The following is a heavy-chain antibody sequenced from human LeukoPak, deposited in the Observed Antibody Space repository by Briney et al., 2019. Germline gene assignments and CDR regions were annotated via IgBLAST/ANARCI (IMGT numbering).Heavy chain of an antibody. CDR3: ARFDYADYLAFDY. CDR1: GFTFDDYV. CDR2: ISGDGGST. V-gene: IGHV3-43*02. Sequence: GGSLRLSCAASGFTFDDYVMHWVRQAPGKGLEWISLISGDGGSTYYADSVKGRFTISRDNSKNSLYLQMNSLRAEDTAVYYCARFDYADYLAFDYWGQGTLVTVSS. J-gene: IGHJ4*02. D-gene: IGHD4-17*01.